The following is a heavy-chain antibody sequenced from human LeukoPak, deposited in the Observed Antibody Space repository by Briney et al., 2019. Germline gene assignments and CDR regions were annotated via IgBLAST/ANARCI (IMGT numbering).Heavy chain of an antibody. V-gene: IGHV3-7*01. J-gene: IGHJ4*02. CDR2: INQDGSEK. CDR1: AYSLSRYW. Sequence: QPGGSLRLSCAASAYSLSRYWMSWVRQAPGRGLEWMANINQDGSEKYYVDSVKGRFTISRDNAKNALYLQMNSLRAEDTAVYYCATWAYWGQGTLVTVSS. CDR3: ATWAY. D-gene: IGHD7-27*01.